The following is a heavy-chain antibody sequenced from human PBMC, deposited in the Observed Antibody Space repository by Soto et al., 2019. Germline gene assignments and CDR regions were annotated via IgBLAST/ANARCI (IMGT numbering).Heavy chain of an antibody. CDR3: ARSLVAVAGTYYFDY. CDR1: GGSFSGYY. J-gene: IGHJ4*02. CDR2: INHSGST. Sequence: QVQLQQWGAGLLKPSETLSLTCAVYGGSFSGYYWSWIRQPPGKGLEWIGEINHSGSTNYNPSLKSRDTISVDTSKNQFSLKLSSVTAADTAVYYCARSLVAVAGTYYFDYWGQGTLVTVSS. D-gene: IGHD6-19*01. V-gene: IGHV4-34*01.